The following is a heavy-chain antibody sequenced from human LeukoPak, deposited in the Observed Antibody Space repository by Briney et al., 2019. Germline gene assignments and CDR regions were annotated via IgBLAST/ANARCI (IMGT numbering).Heavy chain of an antibody. V-gene: IGHV4-39*07. CDR3: ARILVDYGDYVIDY. J-gene: IGHJ4*02. Sequence: SETLFLTCTVSGGSISSSSYYWGWIRQPPGKGLEWIGSIYYSGSTYYNPSLKSRVTISVDTSKNQFSLKLSSVTAADTAVYYSARILVDYGDYVIDYWGQGTLVTVSS. CDR1: GGSISSSSYY. D-gene: IGHD4-17*01. CDR2: IYYSGST.